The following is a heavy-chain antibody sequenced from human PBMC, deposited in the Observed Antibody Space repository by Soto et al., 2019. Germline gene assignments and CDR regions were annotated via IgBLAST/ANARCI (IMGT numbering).Heavy chain of an antibody. CDR3: AKPPVRGGSWSLGYYYMDV. D-gene: IGHD2-15*01. Sequence: EVQLLESGGGLVQPGGSLRLSCAASGFTFSSYAMSWVRQAPGKGLEWVSAISGSGGSTYYADSVKGRFNISRDNSKNTLYLQRNSLRAEDTAVYYCAKPPVRGGSWSLGYYYMDVWGKGTTVTVSS. CDR2: ISGSGGST. CDR1: GFTFSSYA. V-gene: IGHV3-23*01. J-gene: IGHJ6*03.